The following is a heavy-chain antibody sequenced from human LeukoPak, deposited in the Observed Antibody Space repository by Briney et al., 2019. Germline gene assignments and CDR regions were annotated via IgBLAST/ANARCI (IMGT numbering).Heavy chain of an antibody. CDR1: GGSISSYY. J-gene: IGHJ5*02. D-gene: IGHD3-16*01. CDR2: IFYSGST. CDR3: ARRLGGWFDP. V-gene: IGHV4-59*08. Sequence: PSETLSLTCTVSGGSISSYYWSWIRQPPGKGLEWIGYIFYSGSTNYNPSLKSRVTISVDTSQNQFSLKLSSVTAADTAVYYCARRLGGWFDPWGQGTLVTVSS.